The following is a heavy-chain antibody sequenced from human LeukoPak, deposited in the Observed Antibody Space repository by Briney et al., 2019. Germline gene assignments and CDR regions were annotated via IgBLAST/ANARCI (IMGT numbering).Heavy chain of an antibody. CDR1: GYFITSGYY. J-gene: IGHJ3*02. CDR2: IYHSGST. D-gene: IGHD6-19*01. Sequence: SETLSLTCNVSGYFITSGYYWGWIRQPPGKGLEWIGSIYHSGSTYYSPSLKSRVTLSVDTSKNQFSLILNSATAADTAVYYCARGGSSGWTAPDAFDIWGQGTMVPVSS. CDR3: ARGGSSGWTAPDAFDI. V-gene: IGHV4-38-2*02.